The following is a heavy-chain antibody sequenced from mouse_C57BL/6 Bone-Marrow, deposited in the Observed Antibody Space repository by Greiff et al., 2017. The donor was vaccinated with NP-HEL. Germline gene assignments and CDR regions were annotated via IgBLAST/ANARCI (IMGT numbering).Heavy chain of an antibody. Sequence: QVQLQQSGPELVKPGASVKISCTASGYAFSSSWMTWVKQRPGKGLEWIGRIYPGDGDTNYNGTFTGKANLTADKSSSTAYMQLNSLTSKDSAVDFCAHYYSSRRGYFDVGDTGTAVTVTA. D-gene: IGHD1-1*01. V-gene: IGHV1-82*01. CDR3: AHYYSSRRGYFDV. J-gene: IGHJ1*03. CDR2: IYPGDGDT. CDR1: GYAFSSSW.